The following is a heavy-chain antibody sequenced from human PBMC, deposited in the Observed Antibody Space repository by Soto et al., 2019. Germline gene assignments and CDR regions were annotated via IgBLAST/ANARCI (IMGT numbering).Heavy chain of an antibody. CDR2: IYHSGST. CDR1: GDSLTIGGHY. V-gene: IGHV4-31*03. Sequence: QVRLQESGPGLVRPSQTLSLTCSVSGDSLTIGGHYWTWIRQHPGKGLEWIGYIYHSGSTYYSPSLKCRVTISVDTPENQFSLKLTSLTAADTAVYYCARGGDGFDLWGQGKMVTVSS. J-gene: IGHJ3*01. CDR3: ARGGDGFDL.